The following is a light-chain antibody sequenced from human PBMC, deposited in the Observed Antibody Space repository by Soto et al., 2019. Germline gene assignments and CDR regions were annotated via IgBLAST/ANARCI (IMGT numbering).Light chain of an antibody. V-gene: IGLV2-14*01. J-gene: IGLJ3*02. CDR3: SSYTTTTAWV. Sequence: QSALTQPASVSGSPGQAITISCTGSSSDVGAYRYVSWFQQHPGRAPKLISYEVSNRPSGVSDRFSGSKSGNTASLTISGLKAEHEADYHCSSYTTTTAWVLGGGTQLTVL. CDR1: SSDVGAYRY. CDR2: EVS.